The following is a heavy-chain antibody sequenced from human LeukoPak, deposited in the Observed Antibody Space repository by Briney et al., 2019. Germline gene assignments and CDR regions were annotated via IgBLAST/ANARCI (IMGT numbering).Heavy chain of an antibody. CDR1: GGSISSSSYY. CDR2: IYYSGST. CDR3: ARDLSSGYYYGWFDP. D-gene: IGHD3-22*01. Sequence: PSETLSLTCTVSGGSISSSSYYWSWIRQPPGKGLEWIGYIYYSGSTNYNPSLKSRVTISVDTSKNQFSLKLSSVAAADTAVYYCARDLSSGYYYGWFDPWGQGTLVTVSS. V-gene: IGHV4-61*01. J-gene: IGHJ5*02.